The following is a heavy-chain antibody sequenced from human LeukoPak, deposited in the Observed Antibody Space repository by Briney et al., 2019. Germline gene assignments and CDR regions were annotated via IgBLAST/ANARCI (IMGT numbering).Heavy chain of an antibody. CDR3: ARDLSLAI. D-gene: IGHD3-3*02. Sequence: GGSLRLSCAASGFTVSSNYMSWVRQAPGKGLEWVSVIYTGGSTYYADSVKDRFTISRDNSKNTLYLQMDSLRAEDTALYYCARDLSLAIWGQGTLVTVSS. V-gene: IGHV3-66*01. CDR2: IYTGGST. CDR1: GFTVSSNY. J-gene: IGHJ4*02.